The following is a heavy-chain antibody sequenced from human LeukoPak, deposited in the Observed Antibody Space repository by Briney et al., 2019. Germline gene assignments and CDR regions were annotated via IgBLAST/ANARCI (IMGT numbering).Heavy chain of an antibody. D-gene: IGHD6-19*01. CDR1: GYTFTSYG. CDR2: ISAYNGNT. Sequence: ASVKVSCKASGYTFTSYGISWVRQAPGQGLEWMGWISAYNGNTNYAQKLQGRVTMTTDTSTSTAYMELSSLRSEDTAVYYCARDASIAVGGYFQHWGQGTLVTVSS. V-gene: IGHV1-18*01. CDR3: ARDASIAVGGYFQH. J-gene: IGHJ1*01.